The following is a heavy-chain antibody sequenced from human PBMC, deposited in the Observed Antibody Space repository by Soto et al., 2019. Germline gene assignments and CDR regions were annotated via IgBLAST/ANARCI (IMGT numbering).Heavy chain of an antibody. V-gene: IGHV3-9*01. CDR1: GFNFDDYA. D-gene: IGHD3-10*01. CDR3: ARSRGLVSRPLDL. J-gene: IGHJ5*02. CDR2: ITWNSGDI. Sequence: GGSLRLSCAASGFNFDDYAMHWVRQAPGKGLEWVSGITWNSGDITYTGSVKGRFSVSRDNAENSLYLHMNSLRPEDTASYYCARSRGLVSRPLDLWGQGTLVTVSS.